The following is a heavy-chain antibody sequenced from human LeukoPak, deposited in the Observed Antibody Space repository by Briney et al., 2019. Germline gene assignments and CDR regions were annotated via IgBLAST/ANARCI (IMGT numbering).Heavy chain of an antibody. Sequence: PGGSLRLSCAASGFTFSSYGMHWVRQAPGKGLEWVSFISFDENYKYYADSVKGRFTISRDYSKNTLYLQMNSLRAEDTAVYYCARDLSGGYSFDYWGQGTLVTVSS. CDR2: ISFDENYK. CDR3: ARDLSGGYSFDY. J-gene: IGHJ4*02. CDR1: GFTFSSYG. D-gene: IGHD3-10*01. V-gene: IGHV3-30*19.